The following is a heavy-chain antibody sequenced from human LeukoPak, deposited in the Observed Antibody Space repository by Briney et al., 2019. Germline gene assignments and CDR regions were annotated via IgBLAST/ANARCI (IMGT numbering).Heavy chain of an antibody. D-gene: IGHD3-10*01. V-gene: IGHV4-30-4*01. CDR1: GGSISSGDYY. J-gene: IGHJ6*02. Sequence: SETLSLTCTVSGGSISSGDYYWSWIRQPPGKGLEWIGYIYYSGSSYYNPSLKSRVTISVDTSENQFSLKLSSVTAADTAVFYCARTMVRGDTGYYYYGMDVWGQGTTVTVSS. CDR3: ARTMVRGDTGYYYYGMDV. CDR2: IYYSGSS.